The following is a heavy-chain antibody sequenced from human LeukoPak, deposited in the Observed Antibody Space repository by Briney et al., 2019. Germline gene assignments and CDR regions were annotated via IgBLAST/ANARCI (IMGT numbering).Heavy chain of an antibody. CDR1: GSTFTSYW. Sequence: GESLQISCQGSGSTFTSYWIAWVRQMPGKGLEWMGIIYPGDSDTRYSPSFQGQVTFSADKSISTAYLQWSSLQASDTAMYYCARQADYNLLTGYYKGHLDYWGQGTLVTVSS. CDR2: IYPGDSDT. J-gene: IGHJ4*02. D-gene: IGHD3-9*01. V-gene: IGHV5-51*01. CDR3: ARQADYNLLTGYYKGHLDY.